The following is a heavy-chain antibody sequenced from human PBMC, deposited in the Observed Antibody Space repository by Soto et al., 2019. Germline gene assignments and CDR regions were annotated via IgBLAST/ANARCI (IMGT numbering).Heavy chain of an antibody. J-gene: IGHJ4*02. CDR2: VSGSGGST. CDR3: ARRGPGTYCGY. V-gene: IGHV3-23*01. CDR1: GFTFSSYA. D-gene: IGHD6-13*01. Sequence: EVQLLESGGGLVQPGGSLRLSCAASGFTFSSYAMRWVRQAPGKGLEWVSAVSGSGGSTYYADSVKGRFTISRDNSKNTLYLQMNSLRAEDTAVYYCARRGPGTYCGYWCQGTLVTVSS.